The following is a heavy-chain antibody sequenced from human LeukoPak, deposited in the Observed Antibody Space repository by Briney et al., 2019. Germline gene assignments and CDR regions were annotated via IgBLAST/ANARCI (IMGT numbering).Heavy chain of an antibody. CDR3: ARRSTDLDY. D-gene: IGHD5/OR15-5a*01. V-gene: IGHV1-2*02. CDR2: INPSSGAT. CDR1: GYTFTGYN. J-gene: IGHJ4*02. Sequence: GASVRVSCKASGYTFTGYNVYWVRQAPGQGLEWMAWINPSSGATLYAQKFRGRVTTTRDTSTTTAYMELNSLTSDDTAIYYCARRSTDLDYWGQGTLVTVSS.